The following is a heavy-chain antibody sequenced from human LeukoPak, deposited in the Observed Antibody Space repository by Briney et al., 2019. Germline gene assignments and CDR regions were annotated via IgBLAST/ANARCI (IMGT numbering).Heavy chain of an antibody. CDR1: GFTFSSYS. Sequence: GGSLRLSCAASGFTFSSYSMNWVRQAPGKGLEWVSSISSSSSYIYYADSVKGRFTISRDNSKNTLYLQMNSLRAEDTAVYYCARTWELPPGDWYFDLWGRGTLVTVSS. J-gene: IGHJ2*01. CDR3: ARTWELPPGDWYFDL. D-gene: IGHD1-26*01. CDR2: ISSSSSYI. V-gene: IGHV3-21*01.